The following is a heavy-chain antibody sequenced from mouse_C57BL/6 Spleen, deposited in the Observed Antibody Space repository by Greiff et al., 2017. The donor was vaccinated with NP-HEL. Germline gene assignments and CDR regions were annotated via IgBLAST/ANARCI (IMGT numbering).Heavy chain of an antibody. J-gene: IGHJ2*01. V-gene: IGHV1-15*01. CDR2: IDPETGGT. CDR3: TRWATGYFDY. CDR1: GYTFTDYE. D-gene: IGHD3-1*01. Sequence: VQLQQSGAELVRPGASVTLSCKASGYTFTDYEMHWVKQTPVHGLEWIGAIDPETGGTAYDQKFKGKAILTADKSSSTAYMELRSLTSEDSAVYYCTRWATGYFDYWGQGTTLTVSS.